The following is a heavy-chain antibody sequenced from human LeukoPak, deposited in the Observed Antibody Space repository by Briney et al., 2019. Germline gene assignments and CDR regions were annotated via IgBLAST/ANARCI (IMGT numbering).Heavy chain of an antibody. Sequence: PSETLSLTCTLSGGSISTYYWSWIRQPPGKGLEWMGYIYHSGSTNYNHSLKSRVTISVDTSKNQFSLKLSSVTAADTAVYYCARGGGYASPIGYWGQGALVTVSS. V-gene: IGHV4-59*01. D-gene: IGHD5-12*01. CDR3: ARGGGYASPIGY. CDR1: GGSISTYY. J-gene: IGHJ4*02. CDR2: IYHSGST.